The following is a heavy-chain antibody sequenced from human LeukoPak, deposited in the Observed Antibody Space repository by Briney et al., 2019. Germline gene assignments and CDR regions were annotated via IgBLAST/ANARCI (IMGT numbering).Heavy chain of an antibody. CDR2: IWYDGTKK. CDR1: GFTFSSYG. J-gene: IGHJ4*02. D-gene: IGHD3-16*02. Sequence: PGRSLRLSCAASGFTFSSYGMHWVRQAPGKGLEWVAVIWYDGTKKYYADSVKGRLTISGDNSKNTLYLEMNSLRAEDTAVYYCARDRAVRYFDYWGQGTLVTVSS. V-gene: IGHV3-33*01. CDR3: ARDRAVRYFDY.